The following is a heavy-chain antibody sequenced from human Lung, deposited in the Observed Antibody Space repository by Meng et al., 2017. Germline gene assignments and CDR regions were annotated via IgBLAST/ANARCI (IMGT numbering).Heavy chain of an antibody. Sequence: QVRLVRSGAGVKQPGASVKVSCTPSGYNFPDYYIHWVRRAPGQGLEWMGRINPKSGDTHYAQKFQARVTMTGDTSISTAYMELSGLRSDDTAMYYCARDEDISAAGKLFGDYWGQGTLVTVSS. CDR2: INPKSGDT. V-gene: IGHV1-2*06. CDR1: GYNFPDYY. CDR3: ARDEDISAAGKLFGDY. D-gene: IGHD6-25*01. J-gene: IGHJ4*02.